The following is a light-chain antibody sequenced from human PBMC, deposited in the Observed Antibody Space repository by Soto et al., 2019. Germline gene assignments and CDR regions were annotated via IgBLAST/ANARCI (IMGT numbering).Light chain of an antibody. CDR3: QQRSNWIT. V-gene: IGKV3-11*01. J-gene: IGKJ5*01. Sequence: EIVLTQSPATLSLSPGERATLSCRASQSVSSYLAWYQQKPGQAPRLLIYDASNRATGIPARFSGSGSGTDFTLTISSLEPEDSAVYYCQQRSNWITFGQGTRLEIE. CDR1: QSVSSY. CDR2: DAS.